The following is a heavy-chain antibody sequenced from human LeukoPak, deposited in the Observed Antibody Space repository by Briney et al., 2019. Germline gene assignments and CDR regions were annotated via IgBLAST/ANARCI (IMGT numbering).Heavy chain of an antibody. CDR2: VYHRGTT. CDR1: GYSITSGSY. CDR3: ARFADTNYDAFDI. J-gene: IGHJ3*02. D-gene: IGHD4-11*01. V-gene: IGHV4-38-2*02. Sequence: SDTLSLTCTVSGYSITSGSYLGWIRQPPGKGLEWIANVYHRGTTYYNPSLKSRLTISVDTSKNHFSLRLSSLSAADTAIYYCARFADTNYDAFDIWGQGTLVTVSS.